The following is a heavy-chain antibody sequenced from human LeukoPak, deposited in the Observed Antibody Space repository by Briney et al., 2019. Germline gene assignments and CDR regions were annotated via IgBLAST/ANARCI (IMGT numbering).Heavy chain of an antibody. CDR2: ISGNGVST. V-gene: IGHV3-43*02. CDR1: GLPIGDFA. CDR3: ARESGKFDY. J-gene: IGHJ4*02. Sequence: GGSLRLSCVASGLPIGDFAMHWVRQAPGKGLEWVSLISGNGVSTFYADSVKGRFSISRDNSKNSLSLEMNSLRTEDTAMYYCARESGKFDYWGQGTLVAVSS.